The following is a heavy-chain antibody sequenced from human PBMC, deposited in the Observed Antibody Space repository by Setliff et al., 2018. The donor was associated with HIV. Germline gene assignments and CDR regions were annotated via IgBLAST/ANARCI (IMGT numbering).Heavy chain of an antibody. V-gene: IGHV3-48*03. D-gene: IGHD3-10*01. CDR2: ISSSGGTI. CDR3: ARETGSGSFYVY. J-gene: IGHJ4*02. CDR1: GFTFRNYE. Sequence: GGSLRLSCAASGFTFRNYEMNWVRQAPGKGLEWVSHISSSGGTINYADSVRGRFNISRDNAENSLYLEINNVRVEDTAIYYCARETGSGSFYVYWGQGTQVTVSS.